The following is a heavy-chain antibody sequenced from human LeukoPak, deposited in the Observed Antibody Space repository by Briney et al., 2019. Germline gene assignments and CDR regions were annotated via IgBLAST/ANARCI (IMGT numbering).Heavy chain of an antibody. Sequence: LSLSCAGSGFIFNNYAMHWVRQPPGKGLEWVSGISWNSGSIDYADSVKGRFTISRDNAKNSLYLQMNSLRVEDTAFYYCAKDNRRHYTSGPNPDSLHWGQGALVTVSS. D-gene: IGHD6-19*01. CDR1: GFIFNNYA. V-gene: IGHV3-9*01. CDR3: AKDNRRHYTSGPNPDSLH. CDR2: ISWNSGSI. J-gene: IGHJ4*02.